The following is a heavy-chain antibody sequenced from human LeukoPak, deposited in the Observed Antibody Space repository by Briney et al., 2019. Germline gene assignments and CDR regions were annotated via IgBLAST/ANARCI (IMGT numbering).Heavy chain of an antibody. Sequence: SETLSLTCSVSGASISSAYWSWIRQPAGKGLEWIGRVYTSGNTNYNPSLRSRVTMSVDTSKNQLSLRLSSVTAADTAVYYCARDCSGGTCYDGTVDYWGQGTLVTVSS. V-gene: IGHV4-4*07. CDR3: ARDCSGGTCYDGTVDY. J-gene: IGHJ4*02. CDR2: VYTSGNT. CDR1: GASISSAY. D-gene: IGHD2-15*01.